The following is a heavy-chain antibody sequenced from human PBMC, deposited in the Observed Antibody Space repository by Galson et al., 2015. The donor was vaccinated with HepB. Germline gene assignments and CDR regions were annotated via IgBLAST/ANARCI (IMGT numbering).Heavy chain of an antibody. CDR2: ISSSSSYT. D-gene: IGHD3-22*01. CDR3: ARWGVNGGYYHYWYFDL. Sequence: SLRLSCAASGFTFSDYYMSWIRQAPGKGLEWVSYISSSSSYTNYADSVKGRFTISRDNAKNSLYLQMNSLRAEDTAVYYCARWGVNGGYYHYWYFDLWGRGTLVTVSS. CDR1: GFTFSDYY. V-gene: IGHV3-11*06. J-gene: IGHJ2*01.